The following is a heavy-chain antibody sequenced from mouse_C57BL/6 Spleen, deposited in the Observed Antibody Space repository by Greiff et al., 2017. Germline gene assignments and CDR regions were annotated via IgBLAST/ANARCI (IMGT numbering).Heavy chain of an antibody. Sequence: VKLMESGAELVRPGASVKLSCKASGYTFTDYYINWVKQRPGQGLEWIARIYPGSGNTYYNEKFKGKATLTAEKSSSTAYMQLSSLTSEDSAVYFCAREGYDSGAMDYWGQGTSVTVSS. J-gene: IGHJ4*01. CDR2: IYPGSGNT. CDR3: AREGYDSGAMDY. CDR1: GYTFTDYY. V-gene: IGHV1-76*01. D-gene: IGHD2-4*01.